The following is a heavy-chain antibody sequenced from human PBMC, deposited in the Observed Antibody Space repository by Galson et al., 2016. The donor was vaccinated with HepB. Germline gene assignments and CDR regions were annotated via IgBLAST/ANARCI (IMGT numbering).Heavy chain of an antibody. J-gene: IGHJ5*02. CDR3: ARHPTPIVVVTTNRLDT. V-gene: IGHV5-10-1*01. CDR2: IDPSDSYT. D-gene: IGHD2-21*02. Sequence: SGAEVKKPGESLRISCKASGYTFTTYWISWVRQMPGKGLEWIGRIDPSDSYTNYSPSFQGHVTISADKSFSTAYLQWSSLKASDTAMYFCARHPTPIVVVTTNRLDTWGQGTLVTVS. CDR1: GYTFTTYW.